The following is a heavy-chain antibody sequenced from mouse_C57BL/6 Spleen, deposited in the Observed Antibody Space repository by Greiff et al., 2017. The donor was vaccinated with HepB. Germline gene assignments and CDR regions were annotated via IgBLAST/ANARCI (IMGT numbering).Heavy chain of an antibody. V-gene: IGHV1-53*01. Sequence: QVQLQQPGTELVKPGASVKLSCKASGYTFTSYWMHWVKQRPGQGLEWIGNINPSNGGTNYNEKFKSKATLTVDKSSSTAYMQLSSLTSEDSAVYYCARDGIYYDYDVYYFDYWGQGTTLTVSS. CDR2: INPSNGGT. D-gene: IGHD2-4*01. CDR3: ARDGIYYDYDVYYFDY. CDR1: GYTFTSYW. J-gene: IGHJ2*01.